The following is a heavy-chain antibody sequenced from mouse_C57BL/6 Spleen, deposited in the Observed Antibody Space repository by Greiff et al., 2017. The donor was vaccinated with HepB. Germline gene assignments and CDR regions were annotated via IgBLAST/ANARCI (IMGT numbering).Heavy chain of an antibody. CDR3: ARAYYYGSMGSLDY. CDR2: ISSGSSTI. D-gene: IGHD1-1*01. Sequence: QGVESGGGLVKPGGSLKLSCAASGFTFSDYGMHWVRQAPEKGLEWVAYISSGSSTIYYADTVKGRFTISRDNAKNTLFLQMTSLRSEDTAMYYCARAYYYGSMGSLDYWGQGTTLTVSS. V-gene: IGHV5-17*01. J-gene: IGHJ2*01. CDR1: GFTFSDYG.